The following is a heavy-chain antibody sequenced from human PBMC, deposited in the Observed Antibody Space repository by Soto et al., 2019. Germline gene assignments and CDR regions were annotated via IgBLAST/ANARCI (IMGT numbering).Heavy chain of an antibody. CDR1: GYTFIAYH. CDR3: AKAHGRCWDEDVDY. CDR2: INPNSGGT. D-gene: IGHD1-26*01. J-gene: IGHJ4*02. V-gene: IGHV1-2*02. Sequence: QVQLVQSGAEAKKPGASVKVSCKASGYTFIAYHIHWLRQAPGQGLEWMGWINPNSGGTNYAQEFQDRATMTRDTSISTAYMELSRLTSDDTAMDYCAKAHGRCWDEDVDYWGQGTVVTVSP.